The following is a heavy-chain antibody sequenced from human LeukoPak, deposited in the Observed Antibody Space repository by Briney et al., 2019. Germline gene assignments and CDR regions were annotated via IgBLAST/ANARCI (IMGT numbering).Heavy chain of an antibody. V-gene: IGHV3-33*01. CDR3: ARGRPHYDSNGHFPDFDY. Sequence: GGSLRLSCSSSGFPFNEYIMHWVRQTPDRGLEWVSLLWYDGTKTYSAGSVKGRFTISRDNSKNSLYLQMSSLRAEDTAVYYCARGRPHYDSNGHFPDFDYWGQGTLVTVSS. J-gene: IGHJ4*02. CDR1: GFPFNEYI. CDR2: LWYDGTKT. D-gene: IGHD3-22*01.